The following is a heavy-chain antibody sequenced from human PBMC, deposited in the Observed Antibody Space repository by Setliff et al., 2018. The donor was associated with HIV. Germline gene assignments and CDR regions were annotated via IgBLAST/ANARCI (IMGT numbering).Heavy chain of an antibody. CDR1: GGSMRSSSYF. CDR3: ARGSPASIAARPWYFQH. J-gene: IGHJ1*01. Sequence: SETLSLTCSVSGGSMRSSSYFWGWIRRPPGKGLEWIGEINHSGSTNYNPSLKSRVTISVDTSKNQFSLKLSSVTAADTAVYYCARGSPASIAARPWYFQHWGRAPWSPSPQ. CDR2: INHSGST. V-gene: IGHV4-39*07. D-gene: IGHD6-6*01.